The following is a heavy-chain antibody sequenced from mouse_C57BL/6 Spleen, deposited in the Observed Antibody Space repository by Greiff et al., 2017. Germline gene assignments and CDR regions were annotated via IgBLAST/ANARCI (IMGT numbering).Heavy chain of an antibody. J-gene: IGHJ1*03. CDR3: ARPYDYVHWYFDV. CDR1: GFSLSTSGMG. Sequence: VKLMESGPGILQSSQTLSLTCSFSGFSLSTSGMGVSWIRQPSGKGLEWLAHIYWDDDKRYNPSLKSRLTISKDTSRNQVFLKITSVDTADTATYYCARPYDYVHWYFDVWGTGTTVTVSS. D-gene: IGHD2-4*01. CDR2: IYWDDDK. V-gene: IGHV8-12*01.